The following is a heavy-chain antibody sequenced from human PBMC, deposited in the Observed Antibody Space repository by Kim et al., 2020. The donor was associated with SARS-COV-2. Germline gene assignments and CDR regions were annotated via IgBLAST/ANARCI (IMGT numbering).Heavy chain of an antibody. J-gene: IGHJ4*02. Sequence: STNYNPSLKSRVTISVDTSKNQFSLKLSSVTAADTAVYYCAREAFNHFDYWGQGTLVTVSS. CDR2: ST. CDR3: AREAFNHFDY. V-gene: IGHV4-59*01.